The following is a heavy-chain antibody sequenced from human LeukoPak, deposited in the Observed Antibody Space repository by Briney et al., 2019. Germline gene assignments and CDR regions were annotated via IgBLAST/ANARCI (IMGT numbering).Heavy chain of an antibody. D-gene: IGHD4-17*01. CDR3: ASEIDYGDYGGPFDP. V-gene: IGHV1-8*01. CDR1: GYTFTSYD. J-gene: IGHJ5*02. CDR2: MNPNSGNT. Sequence: ASVKVSCKASGYTFTSYDINWVRQATGQGLEWMGWMNPNSGNTGYAQKFQGRVTMTRNTSISTAYMELSTLRSDDTAVYYCASEIDYGDYGGPFDPWGQGTLVTVSS.